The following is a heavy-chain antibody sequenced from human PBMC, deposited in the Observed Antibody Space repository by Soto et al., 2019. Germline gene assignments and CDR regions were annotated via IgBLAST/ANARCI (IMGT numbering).Heavy chain of an antibody. Sequence: GGSLRLSCAASGFTFNIYAMTWVRQAPGKGLEWVSAISRYGDITYYADSVEGRFSISRDNSKNTLYLQMNSLRAEDTAVYYCAKDRYLDHDSRGYLFDNWGQGNLVTFSS. J-gene: IGHJ4*02. CDR2: ISRYGDIT. CDR1: GFTFNIYA. CDR3: AKDRYLDHDSRGYLFDN. V-gene: IGHV3-23*01. D-gene: IGHD3-22*01.